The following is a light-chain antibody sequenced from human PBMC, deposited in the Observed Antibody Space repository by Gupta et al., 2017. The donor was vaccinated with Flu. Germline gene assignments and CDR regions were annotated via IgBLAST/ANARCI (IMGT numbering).Light chain of an antibody. Sequence: DIQPTQSPSSLSASVGDRVTIRCRASQSISRYLNWYQQKPGKPPQLLIFAAACLQGGFPSRFSGSGSRTEFILTISSLQPEDFATYYCQQCNSNPLTFGQGTPMDI. CDR1: QSISRY. V-gene: IGKV1-39*01. J-gene: IGKJ5*01. CDR3: QQCNSNPLT. CDR2: AAA.